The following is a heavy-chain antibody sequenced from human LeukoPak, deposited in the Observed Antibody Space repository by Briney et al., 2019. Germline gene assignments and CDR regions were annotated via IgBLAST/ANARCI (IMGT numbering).Heavy chain of an antibody. V-gene: IGHV3-7*01. CDR2: IKHDGAWK. J-gene: IGHJ4*02. CDR1: GSTFGNYY. Sequence: GVSLRPSCAASGSTFGNYYMSGVRQAPGKGLEWVANIKHDGAWKFYADSVKGRFTVSRDNAEKLVYLHMTSLRAEDTAVYYCARVSGYDGYFDYWGQGTLVTVSS. D-gene: IGHD5-12*01. CDR3: ARVSGYDGYFDY.